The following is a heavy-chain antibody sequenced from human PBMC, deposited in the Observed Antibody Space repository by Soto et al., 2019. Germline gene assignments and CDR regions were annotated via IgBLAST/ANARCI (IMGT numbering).Heavy chain of an antibody. CDR2: INYSGST. CDR1: GTVCSCLNH. CDR3: AKLAGYCSGTSYYGHYAMDV. Sequence: GTVCSCLNHPGRIRQPPGKGLEWIGNINYSGSTYYNPSLQSRLTISVDTSNNQFSLTLSSVTAADTAVYYCAKLAGYCSGTSYYGHYAMDVWGQGTTVTAS. V-gene: IGHV4-39*01. J-gene: IGHJ6*02. D-gene: IGHD2-2*01.